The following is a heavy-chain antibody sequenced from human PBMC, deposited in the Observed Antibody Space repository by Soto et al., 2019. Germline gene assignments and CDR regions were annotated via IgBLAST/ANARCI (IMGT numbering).Heavy chain of an antibody. J-gene: IGHJ4*02. CDR2: ISAYNGNT. CDR1: GYTFTSYG. V-gene: IGHV1-18*01. D-gene: IGHD6-13*01. CDR3: ASHPLYSSSWIDPLTY. Sequence: QVQLVQSGAEVKKPGASVKVSCKASGYTFTSYGISWVRQAPGQGLEWMGWISAYNGNTNYAQKLQGRVTMTTDTTTSTAYIELRSLRSDDTAVYYCASHPLYSSSWIDPLTYWGQGTLVTVSS.